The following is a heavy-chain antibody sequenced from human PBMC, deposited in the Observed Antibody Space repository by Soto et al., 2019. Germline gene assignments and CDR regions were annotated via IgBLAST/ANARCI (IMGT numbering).Heavy chain of an antibody. D-gene: IGHD4-17*01. V-gene: IGHV1-18*01. Sequence: ASVKVSCKASGYTFTSYGISWVRQAPGQGLEWMGWISAYNGNTNYAQKFQGRVTMTTDTSTSTAYMELRSLRSDDTAVYYCARDGGDWYGDSPSLDYWGQGTLVTVSS. CDR1: GYTFTSYG. CDR2: ISAYNGNT. CDR3: ARDGGDWYGDSPSLDY. J-gene: IGHJ4*02.